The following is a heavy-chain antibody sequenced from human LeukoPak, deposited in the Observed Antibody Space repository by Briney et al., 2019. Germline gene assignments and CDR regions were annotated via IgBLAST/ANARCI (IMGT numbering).Heavy chain of an antibody. CDR1: GGSISSGDYY. D-gene: IGHD3-10*01. Sequence: PSQTLSLTCTLSGGSISSGDYYWSWIRQPPGKGLEWIGYIYYNGSTYYNPSLKSRVTISVDTSKNQFSLKLSSVTAADTAVYYCARTSLGGAWFDPWGQGTLVTVSS. J-gene: IGHJ5*02. V-gene: IGHV4-30-4*08. CDR2: IYYNGST. CDR3: ARTSLGGAWFDP.